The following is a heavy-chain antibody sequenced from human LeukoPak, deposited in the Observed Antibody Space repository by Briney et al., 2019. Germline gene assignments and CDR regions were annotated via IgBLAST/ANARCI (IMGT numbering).Heavy chain of an antibody. V-gene: IGHV4-34*01. CDR3: ARGQTPPQWELPVYAFDI. J-gene: IGHJ3*02. CDR1: GGSFSGYY. Sequence: SETLSLTCAVYGGSFSGYYWGWIRQPPGKGLEWIGEINHSGSTNYNPSLKSRVTTSVDTSKNQFSLKLSSVTAADTAVYYCARGQTPPQWELPVYAFDIWGQGTMVTVSS. CDR2: INHSGST. D-gene: IGHD1-26*01.